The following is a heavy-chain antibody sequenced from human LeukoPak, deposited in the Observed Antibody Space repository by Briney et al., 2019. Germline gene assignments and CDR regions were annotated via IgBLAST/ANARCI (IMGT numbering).Heavy chain of an antibody. CDR3: ATRRDTAMVTYFDY. V-gene: IGHV1-69-2*01. D-gene: IGHD5-18*01. J-gene: IGHJ4*02. Sequence: ASVKVSCKVSGYTFTDYYMHWVQQAPGKGLEWMGLVDPEDGETIYAEKFQGRVTITADTSTDTAYMELSSLRPEDTAVYYCATRRDTAMVTYFDYWGQGTLVTVSS. CDR1: GYTFTDYY. CDR2: VDPEDGET.